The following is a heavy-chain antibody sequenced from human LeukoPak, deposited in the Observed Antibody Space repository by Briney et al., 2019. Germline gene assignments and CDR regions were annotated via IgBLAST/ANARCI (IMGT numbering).Heavy chain of an antibody. V-gene: IGHV3-48*02. J-gene: IGHJ4*02. CDR3: VRDPDALDY. Sequence: PRGSLRLSCAASGFTFSAYSMNWVRQAPGKGLEWVSYISSSGTIHYADSVKGRFTISRDNVKKSVYLQMNSLRDEDTAVYYCVRDPDALDYWGQGTLVTVSS. CDR2: ISSSGTI. CDR1: GFTFSAYS.